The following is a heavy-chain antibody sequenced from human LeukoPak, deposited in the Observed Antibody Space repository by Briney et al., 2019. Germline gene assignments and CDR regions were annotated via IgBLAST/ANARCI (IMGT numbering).Heavy chain of an antibody. Sequence: PSETLSLTCTVSGGSISSGGYYWRWIRQPPGKGLEWIGYIYHSGSTYYNPSLKSRVTISVDRSKNQFSLKLSSVTAADTAVYYCARGCLDNWNFRGNNWFDPWGQGTLVTVSS. CDR3: ARGCLDNWNFRGNNWFDP. CDR1: GGSISSGGYY. V-gene: IGHV4-30-2*01. D-gene: IGHD1-7*01. J-gene: IGHJ5*02. CDR2: IYHSGST.